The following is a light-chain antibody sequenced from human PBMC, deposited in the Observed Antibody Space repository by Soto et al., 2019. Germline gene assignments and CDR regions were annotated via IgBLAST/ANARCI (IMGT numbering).Light chain of an antibody. Sequence: QSALTQPRSVSGSPGQSVTISCTGTSSDVGGYNYVSWYQQHPGKAPKLMMYDVSQRPSAVPDRFSGSKSGNTASLTISGLQTDDEADYYCCSYAGSYTFGAFGGGTKVTVL. V-gene: IGLV2-11*01. J-gene: IGLJ2*01. CDR3: CSYAGSYTFGA. CDR1: SSDVGGYNY. CDR2: DVS.